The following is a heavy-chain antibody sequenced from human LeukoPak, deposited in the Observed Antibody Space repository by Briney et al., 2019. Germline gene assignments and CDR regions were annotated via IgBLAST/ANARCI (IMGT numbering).Heavy chain of an antibody. D-gene: IGHD6-13*01. V-gene: IGHV4-30-4*08. CDR1: GGSVSSGDYY. CDR2: IYYSGNT. J-gene: IGHJ3*02. Sequence: SETLSLTCTVSGGSVSSGDYYWSWIRQPPGKGLEWIGYIYYSGNTYYDPSLKSRLTISVDTSKNQFSLKLTSVTAADTAVYYCARARRFAAAGTTAFDIWGQGTMVTVSS. CDR3: ARARRFAAAGTTAFDI.